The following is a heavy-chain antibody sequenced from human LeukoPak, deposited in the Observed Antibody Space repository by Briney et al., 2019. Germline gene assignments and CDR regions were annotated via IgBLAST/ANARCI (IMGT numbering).Heavy chain of an antibody. CDR2: ISASGGDT. V-gene: IGHV3-23*01. CDR1: GFTFRNYA. J-gene: IGHJ4*02. CDR3: AKYPGYNYAVYYFDY. D-gene: IGHD5-18*01. Sequence: GGSLRLSCAASGFTFRNYAMSWVRQAPGMGLEWVSTISASGGDTYYADSVRGRFTISRDYSKNTLFLQMTSLRADDTAIYYCAKYPGYNYAVYYFDYWGQGTLVTVSS.